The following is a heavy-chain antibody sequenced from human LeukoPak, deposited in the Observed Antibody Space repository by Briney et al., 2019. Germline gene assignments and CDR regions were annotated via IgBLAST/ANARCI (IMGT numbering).Heavy chain of an antibody. CDR3: LKDRLGTGDY. CDR1: GFTFSSYA. CDR2: ITSNGDTT. D-gene: IGHD7-27*01. V-gene: IGHV3-64D*06. J-gene: IGHJ4*02. Sequence: TGGSLRLSCSASGFTFSSYAMHWVRQAPGKGLEYVSSITSNGDTTYYTDYVKGRFTISRDNSKNTLYLQMSSLRAEDTAVYYCLKDRLGTGDYWGQGTLVTVSA.